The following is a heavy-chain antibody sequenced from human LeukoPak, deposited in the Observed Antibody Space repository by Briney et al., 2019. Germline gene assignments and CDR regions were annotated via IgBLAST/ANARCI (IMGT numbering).Heavy chain of an antibody. CDR2: ISSSSSYI. CDR3: ARDMGEEWLQAFDY. Sequence: GGSLRLSCAASGFTFSSYSMNWVREAPGKGLEWVSSISSSSSYIYYADSVKGRFTISRDNAKNSLYLQMNSLRAEDTAVYYCARDMGEEWLQAFDYWGQGILVTVSS. V-gene: IGHV3-21*01. J-gene: IGHJ4*02. D-gene: IGHD5-12*01. CDR1: GFTFSSYS.